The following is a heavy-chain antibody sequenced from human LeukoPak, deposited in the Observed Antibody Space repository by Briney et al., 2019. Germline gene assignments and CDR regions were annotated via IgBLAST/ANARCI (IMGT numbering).Heavy chain of an antibody. V-gene: IGHV3-48*04. J-gene: IGHJ6*03. CDR1: GFTFSSYS. CDR3: ARDYATIFGSYYYYMDV. Sequence: GGSLGLSCAASGFTFSSYSMNWVRQAPGKGLEWVSFISSSSSTIYYTDSVKGRLTISRDNAKNSLYLQMNSLRAEDTAVYYCARDYATIFGSYYYYMDVWGKGTTVTVSS. CDR2: ISSSSSTI. D-gene: IGHD3-3*01.